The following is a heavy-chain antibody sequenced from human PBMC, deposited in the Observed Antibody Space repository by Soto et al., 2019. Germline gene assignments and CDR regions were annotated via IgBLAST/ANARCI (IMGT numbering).Heavy chain of an antibody. CDR2: IYFTGTT. V-gene: IGHV4-31*03. CDR1: GGSISSGGYY. Sequence: PSETLSLTCTVSGGSISSGGYYWSWIRQQPGKGLEWIGYIYFTGTTYYNPSLKSRVTISVDTSKNEFSLKLTSVTAADTAVYYCVRDRGAIESFEHWGQGNPVTVSS. D-gene: IGHD3-10*01. CDR3: VRDRGAIESFEH. J-gene: IGHJ4*02.